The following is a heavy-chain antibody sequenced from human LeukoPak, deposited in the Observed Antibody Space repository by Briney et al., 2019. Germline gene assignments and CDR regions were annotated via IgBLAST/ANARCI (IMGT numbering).Heavy chain of an antibody. CDR3: ASRSSIWSGYQDTLYYFDS. Sequence: SETLSLTCTVSGGSISSYYWSWIRQPPGKRLEWIGHIYYSGSTNYNPSLKSRVTISVDTSKSQFSLKLSSVTAADTAVYYCASRSSIWSGYQDTLYYFDSWGQGTLVTVSS. V-gene: IGHV4-59*01. D-gene: IGHD3-3*01. CDR1: GGSISSYY. J-gene: IGHJ4*02. CDR2: IYYSGST.